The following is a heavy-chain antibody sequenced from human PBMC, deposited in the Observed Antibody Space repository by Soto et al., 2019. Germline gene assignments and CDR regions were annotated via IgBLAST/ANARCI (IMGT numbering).Heavy chain of an antibody. CDR2: IKSKTDGGTT. D-gene: IGHD3-10*01. CDR1: GFTFSNAW. Sequence: PGGSLRLSCAASGFTFSNAWMSWVRQAPGKGLEWVGRIKSKTDGGTTDYAAPVKGRFTISRDDSKNTLYLQMNSLKTEDTAVYYCTVLPEWFGESSFDYWGQGTLVTVSS. CDR3: TVLPEWFGESSFDY. J-gene: IGHJ4*02. V-gene: IGHV3-15*01.